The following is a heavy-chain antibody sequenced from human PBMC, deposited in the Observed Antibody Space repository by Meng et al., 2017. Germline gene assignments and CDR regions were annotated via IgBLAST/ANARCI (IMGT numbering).Heavy chain of an antibody. CDR3: ARGTGYYDSSGKVDY. Sequence: QVQLVQSGAEVKKPGASVKVSCKPSGYNFPDYYIHWVRQAPGQGLEWMGRIDPKNGDTHYAQKFQGRVTMTGDTSISTAYMDLSRLRSDDTAVYYCARGTGYYDSSGKVDYWGQGTLVTVFS. J-gene: IGHJ4*02. D-gene: IGHD3-22*01. V-gene: IGHV1-2*06. CDR1: GYNFPDYY. CDR2: IDPKNGDT.